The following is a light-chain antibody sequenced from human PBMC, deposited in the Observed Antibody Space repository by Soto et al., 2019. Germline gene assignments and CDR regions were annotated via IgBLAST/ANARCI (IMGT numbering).Light chain of an antibody. CDR3: MQALQTPPT. V-gene: IGKV2-28*01. CDR2: LGS. Sequence: IVMTQSPLSLPVTTGEPASISCRSSQSLLHSNGYNYLDWYLQKPGQSPQLLIYLGSNRATGVPERFSGSGSGTDFTLTISRVEAEDFGVYYCMQALQTPPTFGQGTKVEIK. J-gene: IGKJ1*01. CDR1: QSLLHSNGYNY.